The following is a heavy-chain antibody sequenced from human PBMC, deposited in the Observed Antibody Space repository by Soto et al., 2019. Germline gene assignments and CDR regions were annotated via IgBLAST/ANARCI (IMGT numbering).Heavy chain of an antibody. CDR3: AKGTVGATNSAFDI. CDR2: ISWNSGSI. D-gene: IGHD1-26*01. V-gene: IGHV3-9*01. Sequence: EVQLVESGGSLVQPGRSLRLSCAASGFTFDDYAMHWVRQAPGKGLEWVSGISWNSGSIGYADSVKGRFTISRDNAKNSLYLQMNSLRAEDTALYYCAKGTVGATNSAFDIWGQGTMVTVSS. CDR1: GFTFDDYA. J-gene: IGHJ3*02.